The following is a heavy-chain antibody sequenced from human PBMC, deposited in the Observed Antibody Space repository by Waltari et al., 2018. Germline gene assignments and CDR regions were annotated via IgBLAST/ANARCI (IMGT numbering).Heavy chain of an antibody. CDR2: IKNKNDCWTI. D-gene: IGHD7-27*01. CDR1: GFSFSNAW. CDR3: ATRTWADGFDI. J-gene: IGHJ3*02. V-gene: IGHV3-15*02. Sequence: EVLLVEAGGSLVKPGGSLRLSCAGSGFSFSNAWMNWVRQAPGKGLEWVGRIKNKNDCWTIGYAAPLKGRFTISRDESKNTLYPQMNSLKIEDTAVYYCATRTWADGFDIWGQGTMVTVSS.